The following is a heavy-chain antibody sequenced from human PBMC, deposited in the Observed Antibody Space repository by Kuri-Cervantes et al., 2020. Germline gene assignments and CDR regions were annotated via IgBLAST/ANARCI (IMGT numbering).Heavy chain of an antibody. Sequence: SETLSLTCNVSGGSISSGGYYWSWIRQHPGKGLEWIGYIYYSGSTYYNPSLESLVTISVDTSKNQFSLKLSSVTAADTAVYYCARVGDILTGYYYYGMDVWGQGTTVTVSS. CDR2: IYYSGST. J-gene: IGHJ6*02. CDR1: GGSISSGGYY. D-gene: IGHD3-9*01. CDR3: ARVGDILTGYYYYGMDV. V-gene: IGHV4-31*01.